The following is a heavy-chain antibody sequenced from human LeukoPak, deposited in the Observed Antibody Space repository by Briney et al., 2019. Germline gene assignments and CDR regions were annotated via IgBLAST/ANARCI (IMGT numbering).Heavy chain of an antibody. V-gene: IGHV1-46*01. CDR3: ARGSGRVLLVEPTGLFDY. J-gene: IGHJ4*02. CDR1: GYTFTSYY. D-gene: IGHD1-1*01. CDR2: INPSGGST. Sequence: ASVKVSCKASGYTFTSYYMHWVRQAPGQGLEWMGIINPSGGSTSYAQKFQGRVTMTRDTSTSTVYMELSSLRSEDTAVYYCARGSGRVLLVEPTGLFDYWGQGTLVTVSS.